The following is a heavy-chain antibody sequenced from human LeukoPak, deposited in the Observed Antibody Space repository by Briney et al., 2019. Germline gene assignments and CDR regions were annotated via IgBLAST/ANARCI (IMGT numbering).Heavy chain of an antibody. Sequence: GGSLRLSCAASGFTFNYAWMSWVRQVPGKGLEWVGQAVSEIDGGTTDYATPVKGRFTISRDDSKSTLYLQMNSLKIEDTAVYYCTTDEDWNYARKDVWGQGATVIVSS. CDR3: TTDEDWNYARKDV. V-gene: IGHV3-15*04. J-gene: IGHJ6*02. CDR2: AVSEIDGGTT. CDR1: GFTFNYAW. D-gene: IGHD1-7*01.